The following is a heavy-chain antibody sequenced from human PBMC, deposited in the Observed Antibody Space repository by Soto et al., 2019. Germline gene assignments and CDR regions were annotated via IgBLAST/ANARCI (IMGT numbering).Heavy chain of an antibody. CDR3: ARYCPFLAWYCYGMDV. CDR2: INPNSGET. D-gene: IGHD3-3*01. Sequence: QVQLVQSGAEVKKPGASVKVSCKASGYSFSGYYIHWVRQAPGQGLEWMGWINPNSGETDYAQKFLGRVTMTSDTSISTAFTALSSLRSDDTAVYYCARYCPFLAWYCYGMDVWGQGTTVTVSS. V-gene: IGHV1-2*02. J-gene: IGHJ6*02. CDR1: GYSFSGYY.